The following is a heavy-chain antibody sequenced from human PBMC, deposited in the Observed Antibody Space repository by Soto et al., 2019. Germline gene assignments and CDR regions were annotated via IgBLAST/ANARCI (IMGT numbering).Heavy chain of an antibody. V-gene: IGHV3-30-3*01. CDR1: GFTFSSYA. CDR3: ARGYCSGGSCYPGPFDY. J-gene: IGHJ4*02. D-gene: IGHD2-15*01. Sequence: QVQLVESGGGVVQPGRSLRLSCAASGFTFSSYAMHWVRQAPGKGLEWVAVISYDGSNKYYADSVKGRFTISRDNSKNTLYLQMNSLRAEDTAVYYCARGYCSGGSCYPGPFDYWGQGTLVTVSS. CDR2: ISYDGSNK.